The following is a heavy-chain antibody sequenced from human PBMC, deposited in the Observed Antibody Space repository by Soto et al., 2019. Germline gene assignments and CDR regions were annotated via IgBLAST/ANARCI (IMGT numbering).Heavy chain of an antibody. CDR2: IYHSGST. CDR3: ASSHAGAHITAAVH. D-gene: IGHD6-13*01. Sequence: SETLSLTCAVSGGSISSGGYSWSWIRQPPGKGLEWIGYIYHSGSTYYNPSLKSRVTISVDRSKNQFSLKLSSVTAADTAVYYGASSHAGAHITAAVHWGQGTLVTVSS. V-gene: IGHV4-30-2*01. CDR1: GGSISSGGYS. J-gene: IGHJ4*02.